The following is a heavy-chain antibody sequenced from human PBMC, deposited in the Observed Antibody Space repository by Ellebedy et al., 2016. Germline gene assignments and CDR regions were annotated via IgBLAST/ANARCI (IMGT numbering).Heavy chain of an antibody. CDR2: IYPSGGST. CDR1: GYTFTSYY. V-gene: IGHV1-46*01. CDR3: ARLFIAVAGSPFDY. D-gene: IGHD6-19*01. J-gene: IGHJ4*02. Sequence: ASVKVSXXASGYTFTSYYMHWVRQAPGQGLEWMGIIYPSGGSTSYAQKFQGRVTMTRDTSTSTVYMELSSLRSVGTAVYYCARLFIAVAGSPFDYWGQGTLVTVSS.